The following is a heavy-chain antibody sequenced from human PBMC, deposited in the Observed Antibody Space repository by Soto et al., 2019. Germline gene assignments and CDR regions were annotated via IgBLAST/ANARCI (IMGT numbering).Heavy chain of an antibody. Sequence: GGSLRLSCAASGFTFSSYSMNWVRQAPGKGLEWVSSISSSSSYIYYADSVKGRFTISRDNAKNSLYLQMNSLRAEDTAVYYCARAGYCSSTSCYFGRGYYYYMDVWGKGTTVTVSS. D-gene: IGHD2-2*01. CDR3: ARAGYCSSTSCYFGRGYYYYMDV. V-gene: IGHV3-21*01. CDR2: ISSSSSYI. J-gene: IGHJ6*03. CDR1: GFTFSSYS.